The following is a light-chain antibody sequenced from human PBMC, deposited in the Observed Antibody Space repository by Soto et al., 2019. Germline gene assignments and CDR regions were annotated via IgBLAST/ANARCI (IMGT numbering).Light chain of an antibody. CDR3: SSYTSSSTPYV. Sequence: ALTQPASVTGSPGQSITISCTGTSSDVGGYNYVSWYQQHPGKAPKLMIYDVSNRPSGVSNRFSGSKSGNTASLTISGLQAEDEADYYCSSYTSSSTPYVFGTGTKVTVL. V-gene: IGLV2-14*01. J-gene: IGLJ1*01. CDR1: SSDVGGYNY. CDR2: DVS.